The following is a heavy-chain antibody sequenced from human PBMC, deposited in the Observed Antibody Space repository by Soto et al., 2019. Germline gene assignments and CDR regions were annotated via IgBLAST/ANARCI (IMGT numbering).Heavy chain of an antibody. V-gene: IGHV3-21*01. Sequence: EVQLVESGGGLVKPGGSLRLSCAASGFTFSSYSMNWVRQAPGKGLEWVSSISSSSSYIYYADSVKGRFTISRDNAKNSLYLQMNSLRAEDTAVYYCARAITPGYSSGWFDYWGQGTLVTVSS. CDR2: ISSSSSYI. CDR1: GFTFSSYS. CDR3: ARAITPGYSSGWFDY. J-gene: IGHJ4*02. D-gene: IGHD6-19*01.